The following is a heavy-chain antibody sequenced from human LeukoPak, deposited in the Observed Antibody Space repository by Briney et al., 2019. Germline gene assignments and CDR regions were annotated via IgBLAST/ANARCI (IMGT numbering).Heavy chain of an antibody. J-gene: IGHJ4*02. CDR1: GYSIRSGYY. CDR3: ARCTVTTGAFDY. D-gene: IGHD4-11*01. Sequence: SETLSLTCTVSGYSIRSGYYWGWIRQPPGKVLEWIGSIYHSGSTYYNPSLKSRVTISVDTSKNQFSLKLSSVTAADTAVYYCARCTVTTGAFDYWGQGTLVTVSS. V-gene: IGHV4-38-2*02. CDR2: IYHSGST.